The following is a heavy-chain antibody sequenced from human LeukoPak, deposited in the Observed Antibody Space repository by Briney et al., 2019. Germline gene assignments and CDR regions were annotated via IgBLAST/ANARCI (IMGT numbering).Heavy chain of an antibody. V-gene: IGHV1-69*13. J-gene: IGHJ4*02. CDR2: IIPIFGTA. Sequence: ASVKVSCKASGGTFSSYAISWVRQAPGQGLEWMGGIIPIFGTANYAQRFQGRVTITADESTSTAYMELSSLRPEDTAVYYCARAPGCSSTIGDYWGQGTLVTVSS. D-gene: IGHD2-2*01. CDR3: ARAPGCSSTIGDY. CDR1: GGTFSSYA.